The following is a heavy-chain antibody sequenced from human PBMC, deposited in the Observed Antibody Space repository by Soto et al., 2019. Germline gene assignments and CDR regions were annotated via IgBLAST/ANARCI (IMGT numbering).Heavy chain of an antibody. Sequence: QITLKESGPTLVKPTQTLTLTCTFSGFSLSTSGVGVGWIRQPPGKALEWLSLIYWDDDKRYSPSLKSRLTITKDPSKNQVVLTMTNMDPVDKATYYCAHSLIGYYYDSSGSNWFDPWGQGTLVTVSS. CDR1: GFSLSTSGVG. CDR3: AHSLIGYYYDSSGSNWFDP. CDR2: IYWDDDK. D-gene: IGHD3-22*01. J-gene: IGHJ5*02. V-gene: IGHV2-5*02.